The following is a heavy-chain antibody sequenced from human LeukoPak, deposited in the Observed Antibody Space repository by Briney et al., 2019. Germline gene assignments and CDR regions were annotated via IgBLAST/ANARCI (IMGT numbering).Heavy chain of an antibody. CDR3: AKSLVCSSWYGADY. CDR2: ISYDGSKT. J-gene: IGHJ4*02. D-gene: IGHD6-13*01. V-gene: IGHV3-30*18. Sequence: GGSLRLFCAGSGYTFRSYGMHWVRQATGKGLDRVAVISYDGSKTYHADSVKGRFTISRDNSKNTLYLQMNSLRTEDTAVYYCAKSLVCSSWYGADYWGQGTLVTVSS. CDR1: GYTFRSYG.